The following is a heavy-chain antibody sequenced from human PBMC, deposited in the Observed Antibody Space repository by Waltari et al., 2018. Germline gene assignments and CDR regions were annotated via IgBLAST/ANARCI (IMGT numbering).Heavy chain of an antibody. CDR2: IYPSGST. J-gene: IGHJ4*02. D-gene: IGHD3-3*01. CDR1: GGSISSYY. V-gene: IGHV4-4*07. Sequence: TCTVSGGSISSYYWSWIRQPAGKGLEWIGRIYPSGSTNYNPSLKSRVTMAVDTSKNQFALKLSSVTAADTAVYYCAREEWLSPRVGYFDYWGQGTLVTVSS. CDR3: AREEWLSPRVGYFDY.